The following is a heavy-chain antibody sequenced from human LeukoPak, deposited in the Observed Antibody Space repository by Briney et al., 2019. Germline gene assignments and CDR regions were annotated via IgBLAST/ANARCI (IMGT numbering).Heavy chain of an antibody. Sequence: GGSLRLSCAASGFTFDDYGMSWVRQAPGKGLEWIAGINWSGDSTGYADSVNGRFTISRHNAKNSLSLQMTSLRAEDTAMYSCARGPLHVALSSRSLKWLDPWGQGSLVTVSS. V-gene: IGHV3-20*04. J-gene: IGHJ5*02. CDR3: ARGPLHVALSSRSLKWLDP. CDR2: INWSGDST. CDR1: GFTFDDYG. D-gene: IGHD3-16*02.